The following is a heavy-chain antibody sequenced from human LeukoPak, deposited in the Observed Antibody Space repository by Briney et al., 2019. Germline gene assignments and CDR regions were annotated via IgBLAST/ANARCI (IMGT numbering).Heavy chain of an antibody. CDR3: ARRYCSSTSCYAYDY. CDR2: INHSGST. D-gene: IGHD2-2*01. CDR1: GGCISSDGYY. Sequence: PSETLSLTCTVSGGCISSDGYYWSWIRQPPGKGLEWIGEINHSGSTNYNPSLKSRVTISVDTSKNQFSLKLSSVTAADTAVYYCARRYCSSTSCYAYDYWGQGTLVTVSS. V-gene: IGHV4-34*01. J-gene: IGHJ4*02.